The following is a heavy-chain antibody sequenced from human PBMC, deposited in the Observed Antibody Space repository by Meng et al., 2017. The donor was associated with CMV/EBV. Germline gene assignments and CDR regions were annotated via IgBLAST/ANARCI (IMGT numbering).Heavy chain of an antibody. CDR1: GFTFSSYG. J-gene: IGHJ6*02. CDR3: AKSGYCSSTSCYIHYYYGMDV. CDR2: IRYDGSNK. Sequence: GESLKISCAASGFTFSSYGMHWVRQAPGKGLEWVAFIRYDGSNKYYADSVKGRFTISRDNSKNTLYLQMNSLRAEDMAVYYCAKSGYCSSTSCYIHYYYGMDVWGQGTTVTVSS. V-gene: IGHV3-30*02. D-gene: IGHD2-2*02.